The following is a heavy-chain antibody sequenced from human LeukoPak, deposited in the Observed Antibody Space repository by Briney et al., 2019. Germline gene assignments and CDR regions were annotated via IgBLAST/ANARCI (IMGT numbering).Heavy chain of an antibody. CDR2: INHSGST. CDR1: GGSFSGYY. J-gene: IGHJ4*02. CDR3: ARTWSYYGSGSYNY. V-gene: IGHV4-34*01. Sequence: SETLSLTCAVYGGSFSGYYWSWIRQPPGKGLEWIGEINHSGSTNYNPSLKSRVTISVDTSKNQFSLKLSSVTAADTAVYYCARTWSYYGSGSYNYWGQGTLVTVSS. D-gene: IGHD3-10*01.